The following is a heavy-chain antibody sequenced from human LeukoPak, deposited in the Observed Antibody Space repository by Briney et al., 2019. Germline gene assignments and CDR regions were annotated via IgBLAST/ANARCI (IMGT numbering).Heavy chain of an antibody. Sequence: SGGSLRLSCAASGFTFSSYSMNWVRQAPGKGLEWVSSISSSSSYVYYADSVKGRFTISRDNAKNSLYLQMNSLRAEDTAVYYCARDRGFGELFFDYWGQGTLVTVSS. D-gene: IGHD3-10*01. J-gene: IGHJ4*02. CDR3: ARDRGFGELFFDY. V-gene: IGHV3-21*01. CDR1: GFTFSSYS. CDR2: ISSSSSYV.